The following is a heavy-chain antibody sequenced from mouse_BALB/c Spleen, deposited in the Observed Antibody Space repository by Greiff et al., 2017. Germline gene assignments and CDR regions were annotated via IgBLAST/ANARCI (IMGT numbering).Heavy chain of an antibody. Sequence: EVQLVESGGGLVQPGGSLRLSCATSGFTFTDYYMSWVRQPPGKALEWLGFIRNKANGYTTEYSASVKGRFTISRDNSQSILYLQMNTLRAEDTATYYCARVYGSSWNYFDYWGQGTTLTVSS. J-gene: IGHJ2*01. CDR2: IRNKANGYTT. V-gene: IGHV7-3*02. D-gene: IGHD1-1*01. CDR3: ARVYGSSWNYFDY. CDR1: GFTFTDYY.